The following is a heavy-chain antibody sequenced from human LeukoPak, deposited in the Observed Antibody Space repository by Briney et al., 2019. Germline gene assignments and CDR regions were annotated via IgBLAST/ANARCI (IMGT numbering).Heavy chain of an antibody. CDR2: ISGSSGST. CDR1: GFTFSSYA. D-gene: IGHD3-3*01. CDR3: AKGAKRITIFGVVTLNLDY. J-gene: IGHJ4*02. V-gene: IGHV3-23*01. Sequence: EGSLRLSCAASGFTFSSYAMGWVRQAPGKGLEWVSAISGSSGSTYYADSVKGRFTISRDNSKNTLYLQMNSLRAEDTAVYYCAKGAKRITIFGVVTLNLDYWGQGTLVTVSS.